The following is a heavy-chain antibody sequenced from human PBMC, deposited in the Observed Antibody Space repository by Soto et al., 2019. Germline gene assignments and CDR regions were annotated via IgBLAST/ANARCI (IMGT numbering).Heavy chain of an antibody. D-gene: IGHD4-4*01. CDR3: AVTPHNYYYYGMDV. Sequence: QVQLQESGPGLVKPSETLSLTCTVSGGSVSSGSYYWSWIRQPPGKGLEWIGYIYYSGSTNYNPSLKSRVTISVDTSKNQFSLKLSSVTAAVTAVYYCAVTPHNYYYYGMDVWGQGTTVTVSS. V-gene: IGHV4-61*01. J-gene: IGHJ6*02. CDR2: IYYSGST. CDR1: GGSVSSGSYY.